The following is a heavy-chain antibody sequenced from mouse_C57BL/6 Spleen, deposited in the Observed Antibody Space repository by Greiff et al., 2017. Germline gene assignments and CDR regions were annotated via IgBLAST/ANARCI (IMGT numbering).Heavy chain of an antibody. V-gene: IGHV5-9-1*02. CDR2: ISSGGDYI. Sequence: DVKLVESGEGLVKPGGSLKLSCAASGFTFSSYAMSWVRQTPEKRLEWVAYISSGGDYIYYADTVKGRFTISRDNARNTLYLQMSSLKSEDTAMYYCTREGAGTSLAYWGQGTLVTVSA. CDR3: TREGAGTSLAY. J-gene: IGHJ3*01. D-gene: IGHD3-3*01. CDR1: GFTFSSYA.